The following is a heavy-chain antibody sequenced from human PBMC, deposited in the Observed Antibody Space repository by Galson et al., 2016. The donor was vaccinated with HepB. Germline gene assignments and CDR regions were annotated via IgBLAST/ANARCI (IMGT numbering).Heavy chain of an antibody. CDR3: AREQGKWLQAQYYFDF. CDR1: GFTFSSYA. CDR2: ISYDGNNK. J-gene: IGHJ4*01. Sequence: SLRLSCAASGFTFSSYAMHWVRQAPGKGLEWVTIISYDGNNKYYADSVEGRFTISGDNSKNTLYLQMNSLRAEDTAVYYCAREQGKWLQAQYYFDFWGHGILVTVSS. D-gene: IGHD5-24*01. V-gene: IGHV3-30-3*01.